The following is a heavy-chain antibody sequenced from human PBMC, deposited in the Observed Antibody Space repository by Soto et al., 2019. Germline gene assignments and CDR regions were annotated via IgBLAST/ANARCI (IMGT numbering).Heavy chain of an antibody. J-gene: IGHJ6*02. D-gene: IGHD3-3*01. V-gene: IGHV4-34*01. CDR3: ARDIRFLEWLGGYGMDV. CDR1: GGSFSGYY. CDR2: INHSGST. Sequence: QVQLQQWGAGLLKPSETLSLTCAVYGGSFSGYYWSWIRQPPGKGLEWIGEINHSGSTNYNPSPKIRVTISVDTSKNQFSLKLSSVTAADTAVYYCARDIRFLEWLGGYGMDVWGQGTTVTVSS.